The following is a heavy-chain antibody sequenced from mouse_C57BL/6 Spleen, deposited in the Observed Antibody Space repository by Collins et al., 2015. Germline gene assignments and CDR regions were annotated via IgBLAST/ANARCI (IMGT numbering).Heavy chain of an antibody. CDR1: GYTFTSYW. V-gene: IGHV1-64*01. CDR2: IHPNSGST. CDR3: ARGISYGNYPLYYAMDY. D-gene: IGHD2-1*01. J-gene: IGHJ4*01. Sequence: QVQLQQPGAELVKPGASVKLSCKASGYTFTSYWMHWVKQRPGQGLEWIGMIHPNSGSTNYNEKFKSKATLTVDKSSSTAYMQLSSLTSEDSAVYYCARGISYGNYPLYYAMDYWGQGTSVTVSS.